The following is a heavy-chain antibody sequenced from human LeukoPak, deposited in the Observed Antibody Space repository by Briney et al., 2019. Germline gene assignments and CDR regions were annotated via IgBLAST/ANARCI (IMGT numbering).Heavy chain of an antibody. V-gene: IGHV4-61*02. D-gene: IGHD6-13*01. CDR3: AREGSSSWQYDAFDI. CDR2: VYTSGST. J-gene: IGHJ3*02. CDR1: GGSISSGTHY. Sequence: SETLSLTCTVSGGSISSGTHYWSWIRQPAGKGLEWIGRVYTSGSTNYNPSLKSRVIISVDTSKNQFSLSLTSVTAADTAVYYCAREGSSSWQYDAFDIWGQGTMVTVSS.